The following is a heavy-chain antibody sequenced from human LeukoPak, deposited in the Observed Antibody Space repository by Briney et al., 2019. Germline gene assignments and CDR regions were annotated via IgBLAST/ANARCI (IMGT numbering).Heavy chain of an antibody. CDR2: ISSSGSAI. CDR3: ARARRDCSGGSCYPDYNWFDP. J-gene: IGHJ5*02. D-gene: IGHD2-15*01. V-gene: IGHV3-48*03. Sequence: GGSLRLSCAASGFTFSSYEMNWVRQAPGKGLDWVSYISSSGSAIYYADSVRGRFTISRDNAKNSLYLQMNSLRAEDTAVYYCARARRDCSGGSCYPDYNWFDPWGQGTLVTVSS. CDR1: GFTFSSYE.